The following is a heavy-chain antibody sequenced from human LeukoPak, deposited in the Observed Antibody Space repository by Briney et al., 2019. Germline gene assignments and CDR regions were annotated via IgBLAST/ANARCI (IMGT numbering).Heavy chain of an antibody. J-gene: IGHJ5*02. CDR3: ARHVVGVVTASQYNWFDP. Sequence: PSETLSLTCAVYGGSFSGYYWSWIRQPPGKGLEWIGYIYYSGSTNYNPSLKSRVTISVDTSKNQFSLKLSSVTAADTAVYYCARHVVGVVTASQYNWFDPWGQGTLVTVSS. CDR2: IYYSGST. V-gene: IGHV4-59*08. D-gene: IGHD2-21*02. CDR1: GGSFSGYY.